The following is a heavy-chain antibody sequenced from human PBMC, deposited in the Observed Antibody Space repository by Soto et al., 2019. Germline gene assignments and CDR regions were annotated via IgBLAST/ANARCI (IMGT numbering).Heavy chain of an antibody. CDR2: INHSGST. D-gene: IGHD3-3*01. V-gene: IGHV4-34*01. CDR3: AGTYPHYDFWSGYYSDYYYYGMDV. CDR1: GGSFSGYY. J-gene: IGHJ6*02. Sequence: QVQLQQWGAGLLKPSETLSLTCAVYGGSFSGYYWSWIRQPPGKGLEWIGEINHSGSTNYNPSLKSRVTISVDTSKNQFSLKLSSVTAADTAVYYCAGTYPHYDFWSGYYSDYYYYGMDVWGQGTTVTVSS.